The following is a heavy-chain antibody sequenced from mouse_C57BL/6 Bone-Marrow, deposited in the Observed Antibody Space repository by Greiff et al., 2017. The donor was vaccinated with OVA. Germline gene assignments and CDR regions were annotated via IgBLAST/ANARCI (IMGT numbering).Heavy chain of an antibody. CDR3: AEGNLAWFAY. D-gene: IGHD2-1*01. CDR1: GYTFTDYE. V-gene: IGHV1-15*01. J-gene: IGHJ3*01. CDR2: IDPETGGT. Sequence: QVQLQQSGAELVRPGASVTLSCKASGYTFTDYEMHWVKQTPVHGLEWIGAIDPETGGTAYNQKFKGKAILTADKSSSTAYMELRSLTSEDSAVYYCAEGNLAWFAYWGQGTLVTVSA.